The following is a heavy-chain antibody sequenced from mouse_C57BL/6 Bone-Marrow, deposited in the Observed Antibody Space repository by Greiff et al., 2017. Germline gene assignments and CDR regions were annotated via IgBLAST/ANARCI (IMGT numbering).Heavy chain of an antibody. Sequence: VQLQQSGAELVRPGASVTLSCKASGYTFTDYEMHWVKQTPVHGLEWIGAIDPETGGTAYNQKFKGKAILTAGKSSSTAYMELRSLTSEDSAVYYCTRGVTNAMDYWGQGTSVTVSS. V-gene: IGHV1-15*01. J-gene: IGHJ4*01. D-gene: IGHD2-2*01. CDR2: IDPETGGT. CDR1: GYTFTDYE. CDR3: TRGVTNAMDY.